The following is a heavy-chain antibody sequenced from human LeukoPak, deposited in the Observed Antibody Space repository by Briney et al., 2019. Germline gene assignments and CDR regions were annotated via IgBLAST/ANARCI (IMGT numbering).Heavy chain of an antibody. CDR1: GFTFADYA. CDR2: ITSSSSTI. V-gene: IGHV3-48*02. J-gene: IGHJ4*02. Sequence: GGSLRLSCAASGFTFADYAMHWVRQAPGKGLEWVSYITSSSSTIHYADSVKGRFTISRDNAKNSLALQMNSLRDEDTAVYYCTRDPHALDYWGQGTLVTVSS. CDR3: TRDPHALDY.